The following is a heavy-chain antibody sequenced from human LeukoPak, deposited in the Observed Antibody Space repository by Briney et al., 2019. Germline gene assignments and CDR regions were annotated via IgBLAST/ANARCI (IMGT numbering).Heavy chain of an antibody. CDR1: GGSISSYY. V-gene: IGHV4-59*01. J-gene: IGHJ6*02. CDR3: ARDSSSLVPDV. CDR2: IYYSGST. Sequence: SETLSLTCTVSGGSISSYYWSWIRQPPGKGLEWIGYIYYSGSTSYNPSLKSRVTISVDTSKNQFSLKLSSVTAADTAVYYCARDSSSLVPDVWGQGTTVTVSS. D-gene: IGHD2-2*01.